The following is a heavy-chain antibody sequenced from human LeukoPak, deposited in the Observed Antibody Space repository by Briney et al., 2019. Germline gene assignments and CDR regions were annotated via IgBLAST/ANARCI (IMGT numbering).Heavy chain of an antibody. CDR2: IYWDDEK. CDR3: AHLAPGRKFDP. V-gene: IGHV2-5*02. J-gene: IGHJ5*02. CDR1: GFSLTTTGVG. D-gene: IGHD3-10*01. Sequence: SGPTLVRPTQPLTLTFTFSGFSLTTTGVGVVWTRQPPGKAPEWLALIYWDDEKKYTPSLKSRLSITKDTAKSQVVLTMTNMAPADTGTYYCAHLAPGRKFDPWGQGTQVTVSS.